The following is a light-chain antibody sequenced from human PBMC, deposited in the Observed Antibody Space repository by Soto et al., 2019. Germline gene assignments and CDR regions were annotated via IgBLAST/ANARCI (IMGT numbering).Light chain of an antibody. Sequence: EIVLTQSPGTLSLSPGERATLSCRTSQSLSNNYLAWYQQKPGQAPRLLIYGASSRATGIPDRFSGSGSGTDFTLRISRLEPEDFAVYYCQQYSSLWTFGQGTTGDIK. J-gene: IGKJ1*01. CDR2: GAS. CDR3: QQYSSLWT. V-gene: IGKV3-20*01. CDR1: QSLSNNY.